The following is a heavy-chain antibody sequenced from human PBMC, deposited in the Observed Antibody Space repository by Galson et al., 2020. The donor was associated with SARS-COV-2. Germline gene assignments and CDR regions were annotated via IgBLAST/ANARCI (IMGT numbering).Heavy chain of an antibody. V-gene: IGHV4-59*08. J-gene: IGHJ4*02. CDR2: IYYSGST. CDR3: ARRLIVGATVSVDY. CDR1: GGSISSYY. Sequence: SETLSLTCTVSGGSISSYYWSWIRQPPGKGLEWIGYIYYSGSTNYNPSLKSRVTISVDTSKNQFSLKLSSVTAADTAVYYCARRLIVGATVSVDYWGQGTLVTVSS. D-gene: IGHD1-26*01.